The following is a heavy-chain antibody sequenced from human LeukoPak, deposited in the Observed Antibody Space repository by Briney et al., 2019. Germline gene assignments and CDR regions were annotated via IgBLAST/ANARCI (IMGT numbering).Heavy chain of an antibody. CDR1: GGSISNYH. Sequence: SETLSLTCTVSGGSISNYHWSWFRQPPGTGLEWIGYIEYSGGTTYNSSLKSRVTISVDTSKNQFSLKLNSVTAADTAVYYCARDLRIPTGDWGQGTLVTVSS. J-gene: IGHJ4*02. V-gene: IGHV4-59*12. CDR3: ARDLRIPTGD. D-gene: IGHD1-14*01. CDR2: IEYSGGT.